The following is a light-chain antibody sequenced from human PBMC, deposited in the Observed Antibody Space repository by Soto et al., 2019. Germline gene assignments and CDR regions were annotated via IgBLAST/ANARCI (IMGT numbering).Light chain of an antibody. V-gene: IGKV1-6*01. CDR1: QDIRND. Sequence: AIQMTQSPSSLSASVGDRVTITCRASQDIRNDLAWYQQKPGKPPKVLIYGASTLQSGVPSRFGGSRSGTDFTLTITSLQPEDFATYYCQQSYSTPPLTFGGGTKVEIK. CDR2: GAS. CDR3: QQSYSTPPLT. J-gene: IGKJ4*01.